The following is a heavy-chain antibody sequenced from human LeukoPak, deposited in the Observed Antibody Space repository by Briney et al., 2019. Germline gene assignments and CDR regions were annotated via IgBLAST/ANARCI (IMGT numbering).Heavy chain of an antibody. V-gene: IGHV1-18*01. CDR2: ISAYNGNT. D-gene: IGHD3-22*01. CDR3: ARSMGYYYDSSGYYPLGYFQH. J-gene: IGHJ1*01. Sequence: ASVKVSCKASGYTFTSYGISWVRQAPGQGLEWMGWISAYNGNTNYAQKLQGRVTMTTDTSTSTAYMELRSLRSGDTAVYYCARSMGYYYDSSGYYPLGYFQHWGQGTLVTVSS. CDR1: GYTFTSYG.